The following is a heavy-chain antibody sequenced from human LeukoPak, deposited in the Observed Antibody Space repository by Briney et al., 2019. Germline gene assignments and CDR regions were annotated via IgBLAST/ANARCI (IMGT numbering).Heavy chain of an antibody. Sequence: ASVKVSCKASGYTFTSYYMHWVRQAPGQGLEWMGIINPSGGSTSYAQKFQGRVTMTRDTSTGTVYMELSSLRSEDTAVYYCARAFSYSSSWGGTEDYFDYWGQGTLVTVSS. CDR3: ARAFSYSSSWGGTEDYFDY. V-gene: IGHV1-46*01. J-gene: IGHJ4*02. D-gene: IGHD6-13*01. CDR1: GYTFTSYY. CDR2: INPSGGST.